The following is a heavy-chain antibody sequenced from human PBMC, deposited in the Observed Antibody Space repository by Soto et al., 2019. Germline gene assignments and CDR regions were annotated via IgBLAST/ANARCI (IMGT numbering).Heavy chain of an antibody. CDR3: ATARQLVRSDAFDI. J-gene: IGHJ3*02. CDR1: GYTLTELS. Sequence: ASVKVSCKVSGYTLTELSMHWVRQAPGKGLEWMGGFDPEDGETIYAQKFQGRVTMTEDTSTDTAYMELSSLRSEDTAVYYCATARQLVRSDAFDIWGQGTMVTVSS. V-gene: IGHV1-24*01. D-gene: IGHD6-13*01. CDR2: FDPEDGET.